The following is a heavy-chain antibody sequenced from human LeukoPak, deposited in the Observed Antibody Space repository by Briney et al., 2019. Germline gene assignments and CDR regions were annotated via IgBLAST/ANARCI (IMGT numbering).Heavy chain of an antibody. CDR2: INPNSGGT. D-gene: IGHD3-22*01. V-gene: IGHV1-2*02. CDR1: LYTFTGYY. CDR3: ARLLQGYYYDSSGRDFDY. J-gene: IGHJ4*02. Sequence: GASVTVSCKASLYTFTGYYMHWVRQAPGQGLEWMGWINPNSGGTNYAQKFQGRVTMTRDTSISTAYMELSRLRSDDTAVYYFARLLQGYYYDSSGRDFDYWGQGILVTVSS.